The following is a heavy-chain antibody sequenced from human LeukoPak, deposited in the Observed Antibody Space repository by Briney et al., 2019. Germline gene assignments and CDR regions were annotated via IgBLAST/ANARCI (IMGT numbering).Heavy chain of an antibody. V-gene: IGHV3-30*18. J-gene: IGHJ4*02. CDR3: AKNLGLAVAGTLGY. CDR1: GFTFSSYG. Sequence: GGSLRLSCAAPGFTFSSYGMHWVRQAPGKGLEWVAVISYDGSNKYYADSVKGRFTISRDNSKNTLYLQMNSLRAEDTAVYYCAKNLGLAVAGTLGYWGQGTLVTVSS. CDR2: ISYDGSNK. D-gene: IGHD6-19*01.